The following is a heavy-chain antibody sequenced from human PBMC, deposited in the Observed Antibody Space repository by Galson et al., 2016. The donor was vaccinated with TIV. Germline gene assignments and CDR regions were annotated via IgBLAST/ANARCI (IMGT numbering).Heavy chain of an antibody. J-gene: IGHJ1*01. Sequence: SVKVSCKASGYTFTNYAMHWVRQAPGQRLEWMGYFNAGNGDTTYSQKFQGRVTMTRDTSIRTAYLEVSRLTSDDTAVYFCAQAVYHDSTAYYLHYWGQGTLVTVSS. V-gene: IGHV1-3*01. CDR1: GYTFTNYA. D-gene: IGHD3-22*01. CDR2: FNAGNGDT. CDR3: AQAVYHDSTAYYLHY.